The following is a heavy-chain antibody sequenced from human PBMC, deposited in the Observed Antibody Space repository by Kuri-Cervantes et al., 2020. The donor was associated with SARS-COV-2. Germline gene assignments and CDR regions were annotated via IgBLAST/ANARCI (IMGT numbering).Heavy chain of an antibody. CDR1: GFPLRSYC. CDR2: ISGSSGSI. Sequence: GESLKISWVALGFPLRSYCLGWVRQAPGKGLGWVSYISGSSGSIYFADAVNGRFTISREHAVNSLYPQMNSLSAEDTAVYYCARKPAPYEFWTGYSLNLMDFWGQGTTVTVSS. CDR3: ARKPAPYEFWTGYSLNLMDF. D-gene: IGHD3-3*01. V-gene: IGHV3-48*01. J-gene: IGHJ6*02.